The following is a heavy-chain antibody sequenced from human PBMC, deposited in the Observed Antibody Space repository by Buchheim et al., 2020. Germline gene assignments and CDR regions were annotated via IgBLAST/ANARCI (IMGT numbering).Heavy chain of an antibody. CDR1: GFTFSSYW. V-gene: IGHV3-74*01. CDR2: INSDGWDT. J-gene: IGHJ6*02. D-gene: IGHD3-16*02. CDR3: ARGRYHGMDV. Sequence: EVQLVESGGGLVQPGGSLRLSRAASGFTFSSYWMHWVRQVPGKGLVWVSRINSDGWDTSYADSGRGRFTIPRATAKTTLCLQMNSLGAEDTAVYRCARGRYHGMDVWGQGT.